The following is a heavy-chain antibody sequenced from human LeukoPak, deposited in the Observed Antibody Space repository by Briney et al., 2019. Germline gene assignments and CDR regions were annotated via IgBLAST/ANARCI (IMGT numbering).Heavy chain of an antibody. CDR2: ISGSSGST. CDR1: GFTFDDYA. V-gene: IGHV3-23*01. Sequence: GGSLRLSCAASGFTFDDYAMHWVRQAPGKGLEWVSGISGSSGSTYYADSVKGRFTISRDNSKNTLYLQMNSLRAEDTAVYYCAKDLTVARAGSLPLDYWGQGTLVTVSS. D-gene: IGHD5-12*01. CDR3: AKDLTVARAGSLPLDY. J-gene: IGHJ4*02.